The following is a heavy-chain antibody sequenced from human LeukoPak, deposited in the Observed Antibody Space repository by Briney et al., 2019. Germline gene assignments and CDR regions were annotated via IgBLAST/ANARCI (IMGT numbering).Heavy chain of an antibody. CDR1: GFTFSSYA. V-gene: IGHV3-30*04. CDR3: ARDRDSGSYCDY. CDR2: ISYDGSNK. D-gene: IGHD1-26*01. J-gene: IGHJ4*02. Sequence: GRSLRLSCAASGFTFSSYAMHWVRQAPGKGLEWVAVISYDGSNKYYAGSVKGRFTISRDNSKNTLYLQMNSLRAEDTAVYYCARDRDSGSYCDYWGQGTLVTVSS.